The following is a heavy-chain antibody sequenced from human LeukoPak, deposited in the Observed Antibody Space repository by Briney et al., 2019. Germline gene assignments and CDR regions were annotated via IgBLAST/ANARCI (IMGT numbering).Heavy chain of an antibody. CDR3: ARAGFYYDSSAFDP. CDR1: GGSISSYY. D-gene: IGHD3-22*01. Sequence: SETLSLTCTVSGGSISSYYWSWIRQPPEKGLEWIGRIYTSGTTNYNPSLKSRVTMSVDTSKNQFSLNLNSVTAADTAVYYCARAGFYYDSSAFDPWGQGTLVTVSS. J-gene: IGHJ5*02. V-gene: IGHV4-4*07. CDR2: IYTSGTT.